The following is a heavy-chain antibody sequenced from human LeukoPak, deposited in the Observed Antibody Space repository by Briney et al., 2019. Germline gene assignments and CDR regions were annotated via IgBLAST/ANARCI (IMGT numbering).Heavy chain of an antibody. Sequence: GGSLRLSCAASGFTFSSYGMHWVRQAPGKGLEWVAVIWYDGSNKYYADSVKGRFTISRDNSKNTLYLQMNSLRAEDTAVYYCAKDGYSSSWYDVWGQGTLVTVSS. CDR3: AKDGYSSSWYDV. CDR1: GFTFSSYG. CDR2: IWYDGSNK. J-gene: IGHJ5*02. D-gene: IGHD6-13*01. V-gene: IGHV3-33*06.